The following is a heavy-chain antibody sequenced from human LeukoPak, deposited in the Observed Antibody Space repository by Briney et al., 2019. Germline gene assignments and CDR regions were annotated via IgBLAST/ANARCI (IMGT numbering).Heavy chain of an antibody. D-gene: IGHD6-6*01. CDR3: ARDRWVAARPGDYFDY. Sequence: ASVKVSCKASGYTFTSYGISWVRQAPGQGREGMGWISAYNGNTNYAQRLQGRVTMTTDTSTSTAYMELRSLISDDTAVYYCARDRWVAARPGDYFDYWGQGTLVTVSS. CDR2: ISAYNGNT. CDR1: GYTFTSYG. J-gene: IGHJ4*02. V-gene: IGHV1-18*01.